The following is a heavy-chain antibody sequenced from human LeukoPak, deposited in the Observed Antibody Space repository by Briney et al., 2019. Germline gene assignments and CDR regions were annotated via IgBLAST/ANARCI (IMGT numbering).Heavy chain of an antibody. V-gene: IGHV3-30*04. CDR1: GFTFSNFA. CDR2: IAYDGNNK. J-gene: IGHJ3*02. CDR3: ARGSSKQQLLRAGALDI. D-gene: IGHD6-13*01. Sequence: GRSLRLSCAASGFTFSNFAMHWVRQAPGKGLEWMTVIAYDGNNKYYADSVRGRFSISRDNSKNTLFLQMNSLRVEDTAVYYCARGSSKQQLLRAGALDIWGQGTMVIVSS.